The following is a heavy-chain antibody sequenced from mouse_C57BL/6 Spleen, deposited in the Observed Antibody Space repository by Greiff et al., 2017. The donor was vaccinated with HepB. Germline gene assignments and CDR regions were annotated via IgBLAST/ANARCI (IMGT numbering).Heavy chain of an antibody. D-gene: IGHD2-1*01. V-gene: IGHV3-6*01. CDR2: ISYDGSN. J-gene: IGHJ2*01. CDR1: GYSITSGYY. CDR3: ARDTRVYGNYVGFDY. Sequence: EVQLQESGPGLVKPSQSLSLTCSVTGYSITSGYYWNWIRQFPGNKLEWMGYISYDGSNNYNPSLKNRISITRDTSKNQFFLKLNSVTTEDTATYYCARDTRVYGNYVGFDYWGQGTTLTVSS.